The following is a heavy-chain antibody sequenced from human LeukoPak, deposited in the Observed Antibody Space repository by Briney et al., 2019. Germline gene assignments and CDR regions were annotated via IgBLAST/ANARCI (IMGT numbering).Heavy chain of an antibody. Sequence: SETLSLTCAVYGGSFSGYYWSWIRQPPGKGLEWIGEINHSGSTNYNPSLKSRVTISVDTSKNQFSLKLSSVTAADTAVYYYARGLIGGSGSYTWYFDLWGRGTLVTVSS. CDR3: ARGLIGGSGSYTWYFDL. J-gene: IGHJ2*01. D-gene: IGHD3-10*01. CDR2: INHSGST. V-gene: IGHV4-34*01. CDR1: GGSFSGYY.